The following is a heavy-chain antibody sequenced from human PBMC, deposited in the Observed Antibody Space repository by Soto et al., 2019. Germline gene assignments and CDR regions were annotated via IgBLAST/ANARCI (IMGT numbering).Heavy chain of an antibody. J-gene: IGHJ4*01. V-gene: IGHV1-46*02. D-gene: IGHD2-21*01. CDR3: ARRGHISVVASRFYN. Sequence: QVQLVQSGAEVRKPGASVKVSCRPSGYTFNTYYLHWLRQAPGQALEWMGVIHPSGGGTTYAQKFLGRRTVTRATSPTPVFMGVSRLSTYDKGVYYWARRGHISVVASRFYNWGQGTPVTVPS. CDR2: IHPSGGGT. CDR1: GYTFNTYY.